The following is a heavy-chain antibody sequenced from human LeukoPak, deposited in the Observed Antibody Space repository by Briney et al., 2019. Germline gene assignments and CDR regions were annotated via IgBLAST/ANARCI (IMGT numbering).Heavy chain of an antibody. V-gene: IGHV4-59*12. D-gene: IGHD1-26*01. CDR1: GGSISSYC. J-gene: IGHJ4*02. CDR3: ATPSGSYYYFDY. Sequence: SETLSLTCTVSGGSISSYCWSWIRQPPGKGLEWIGYIYYSGSTNYNPSLKSRVTISVDTSKNQFSLKLSSVTAADTAVYYCATPSGSYYYFDYWGQGTLVTVSS. CDR2: IYYSGST.